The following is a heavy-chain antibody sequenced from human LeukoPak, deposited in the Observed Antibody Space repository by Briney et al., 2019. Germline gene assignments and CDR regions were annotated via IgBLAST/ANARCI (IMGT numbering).Heavy chain of an antibody. D-gene: IGHD4-17*01. CDR1: GDSFSSVTDY. J-gene: IGHJ5*02. CDR2: GDYSGGT. V-gene: IGHV4-39*07. Sequence: SETLSLTCTVSGDSFSSVTDYWAWIRQPPGKGLEWIASGDYSGGTYYNPFLESRVAISADMSKNQFSLKLTSVTGADTAVYYCARRHDYGDYLNWFDPWGQGTLVTVSS. CDR3: ARRHDYGDYLNWFDP.